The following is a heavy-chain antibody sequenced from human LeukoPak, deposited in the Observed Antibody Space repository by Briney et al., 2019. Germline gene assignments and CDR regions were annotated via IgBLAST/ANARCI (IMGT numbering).Heavy chain of an antibody. CDR1: GFTFSSYS. D-gene: IGHD6-19*01. Sequence: GGSLRLSCAASGFTFSSYSMNWVRQAPGKGLEWVSSISSSSSYIYYADSVTGRFTISRDNAKNSLYLQMNSLRAEDTAVYYCAREDSSGWGAFDIWGQGTMVTVSS. J-gene: IGHJ3*02. V-gene: IGHV3-21*01. CDR3: AREDSSGWGAFDI. CDR2: ISSSSSYI.